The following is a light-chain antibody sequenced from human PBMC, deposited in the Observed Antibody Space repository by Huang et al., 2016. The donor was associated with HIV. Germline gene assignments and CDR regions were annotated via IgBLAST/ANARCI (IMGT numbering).Light chain of an antibody. CDR3: QQYHSSPIT. CDR2: WAS. Sequence: DIIMTQSPDSLAVSLGERATLNCRSSQSVYSSSTNKDYLAWFQQKPGQPPKLLIYWASNRESGVPDRFSGSGSGTDFTLTIRSLQAEDVAVYFCQQYHSSPITFGGGTKVEIK. CDR1: QSVYSSSTNKDY. J-gene: IGKJ4*01. V-gene: IGKV4-1*01.